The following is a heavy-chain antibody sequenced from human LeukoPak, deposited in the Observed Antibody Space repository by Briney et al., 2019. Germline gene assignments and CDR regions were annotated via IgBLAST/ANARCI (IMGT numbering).Heavy chain of an antibody. CDR1: GGSFSGYY. V-gene: IGHV4-59*08. D-gene: IGHD6-19*01. Sequence: SETLSLTCGVSGGSFSGYYWSWIRQPPGKGLEWIGYIYYSGSTNYNPSLKSRVTISVDTSKNQFSLKLSSVTAADTAVYYCASYSSGWSANYYYYGMDVWGQGTTVTVSS. CDR2: IYYSGST. J-gene: IGHJ6*02. CDR3: ASYSSGWSANYYYYGMDV.